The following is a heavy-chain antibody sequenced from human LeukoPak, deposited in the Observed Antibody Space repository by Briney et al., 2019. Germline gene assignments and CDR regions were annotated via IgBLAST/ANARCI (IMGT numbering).Heavy chain of an antibody. CDR3: ARPYCSGGSCPEYFQH. CDR2: IYTGDSDT. Sequence: GESLKISCKGSGYSFTSYWIGWVRQRPGEGLEWMGIIYTGDSDTRYSPSFQGQVTISADKSISTAYLQWSSLKASDTAMYYCARPYCSGGSCPEYFQHWGQGTLVTVSS. D-gene: IGHD2-15*01. CDR1: GYSFTSYW. V-gene: IGHV5-51*01. J-gene: IGHJ1*01.